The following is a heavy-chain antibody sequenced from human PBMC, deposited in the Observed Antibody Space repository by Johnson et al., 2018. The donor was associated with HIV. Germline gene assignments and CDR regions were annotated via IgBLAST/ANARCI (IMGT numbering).Heavy chain of an antibody. D-gene: IGHD3-22*01. CDR2: ISGSGGST. V-gene: IGHV3-30*04. CDR1: GFTFSSYA. J-gene: IGHJ3*02. CDR3: ARDGCCGRSGYYWGAFDM. Sequence: QVQLVESGGGVVQPGRSLRLSCAASGFTFSSYAMHWVRQAPGKGLEWVAAISGSGGSTYYADSVKGRFTISRDNAKNAVHLQMNSLRAEDTALSYCARDGCCGRSGYYWGAFDMWGQGTMVSVSS.